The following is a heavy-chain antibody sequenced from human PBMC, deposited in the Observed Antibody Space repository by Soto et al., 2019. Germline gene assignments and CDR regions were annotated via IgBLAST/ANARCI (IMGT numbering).Heavy chain of an antibody. CDR3: VKVGGSSSWYRFYFDY. J-gene: IGHJ4*02. D-gene: IGHD6-13*01. V-gene: IGHV3-23*01. CDR2: ISGNGSNT. CDR1: GFTFSSYA. Sequence: GESLKISCAASGFTFSSYALNWVRQAPGKGLEWVSSISGNGSNTYYADSVKGRFSISRDNSKNTLRLEMHNLRPEDTAVYYCVKVGGSSSWYRFYFDYWGQGTLVTVSS.